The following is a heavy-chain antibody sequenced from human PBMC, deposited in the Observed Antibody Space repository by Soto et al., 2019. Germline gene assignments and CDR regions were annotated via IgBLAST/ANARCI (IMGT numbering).Heavy chain of an antibody. CDR2: ISYDGSNK. J-gene: IGHJ4*02. V-gene: IGHV3-30-3*01. Sequence: GGSVRLSCAGSGFIFRSYAMHWVRQAPGKGLEWVAVISYDGSNKYYVDSVKGRFTMSRDNSKNTLYMQMNSLRAEDTAVYYCAREYSYYFDYWGQGTLVTVSS. D-gene: IGHD6-13*01. CDR1: GFIFRSYA. CDR3: AREYSYYFDY.